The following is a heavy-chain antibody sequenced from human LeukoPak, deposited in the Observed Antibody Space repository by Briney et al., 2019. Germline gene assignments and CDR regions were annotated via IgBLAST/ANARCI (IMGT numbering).Heavy chain of an antibody. CDR3: ARRKFWGPMTRAFDI. V-gene: IGHV4-39*07. J-gene: IGHJ3*02. D-gene: IGHD3-16*01. CDR1: GGSISSSGYS. Sequence: SETLSLTCTVSGGSISSSGYSWGWIRQPPGKGLEWIGSIYYGGSTDYNPSLKSRVTISVDTSKNQFSLKLSSVTAADTAVYYCARRKFWGPMTRAFDIRGQGTMVTVSS. CDR2: IYYGGST.